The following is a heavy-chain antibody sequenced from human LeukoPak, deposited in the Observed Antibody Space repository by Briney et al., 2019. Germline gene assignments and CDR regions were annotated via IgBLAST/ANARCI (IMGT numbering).Heavy chain of an antibody. CDR2: INPNSGGT. CDR1: GYTFTGYY. D-gene: IGHD1-26*01. Sequence: ASVKVSCKASGYTFTGYYMHWVRQAPGQGLEWRGWINPNSGGTNYAQKFQGRVTMTRNTSISTAYMELSSLRSEDTAVYYCARDRDEVGWFDPWGQGTLVTVSS. J-gene: IGHJ5*02. V-gene: IGHV1-2*02. CDR3: ARDRDEVGWFDP.